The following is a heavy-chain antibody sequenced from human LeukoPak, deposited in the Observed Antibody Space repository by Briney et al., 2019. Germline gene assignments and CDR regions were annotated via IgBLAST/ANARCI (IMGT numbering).Heavy chain of an antibody. Sequence: SETLSLTCAVYGGSFSGSYWTWIRQPPGKGLDWIGEINHSGSTNYNPSLKSRVTISVDTSKNQFSLKLSSVTAADTAVYYCARVAGTYPYYYYMDVWGKGTTVTISS. CDR3: ARVAGTYPYYYYMDV. CDR2: INHSGST. D-gene: IGHD1-14*01. J-gene: IGHJ6*03. CDR1: GGSFSGSY. V-gene: IGHV4-34*01.